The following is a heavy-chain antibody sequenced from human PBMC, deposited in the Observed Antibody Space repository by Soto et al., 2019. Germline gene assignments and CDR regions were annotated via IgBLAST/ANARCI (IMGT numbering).Heavy chain of an antibody. CDR3: ARSPVAGSNYWYFDL. Sequence: EVQLVESGGGLVQPGGSLRLSCAASGFTFSSYWMSWVRQAPGKGLEWVANIKQDGSEKYYVDSVKGRFTISRDNAKNSLYLQMNSLRAEDTAVYYCARSPVAGSNYWYFDLWGRGTLVTVSS. CDR1: GFTFSSYW. CDR2: IKQDGSEK. D-gene: IGHD6-19*01. V-gene: IGHV3-7*03. J-gene: IGHJ2*01.